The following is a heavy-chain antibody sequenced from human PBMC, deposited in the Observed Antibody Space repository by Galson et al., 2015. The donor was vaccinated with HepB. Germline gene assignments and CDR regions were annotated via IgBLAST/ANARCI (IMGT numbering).Heavy chain of an antibody. CDR3: ARVLGGRVDYGMDV. J-gene: IGHJ6*02. V-gene: IGHV1-69*13. CDR2: IIPIFGTA. Sequence: SVKVSCKASGGTFSSYAISWVRQAPGQGLEWMGGIIPIFGTANYAQKFQGRVTITADESTSTAYMELSSLRAEDTAVYYCARVLGGRVDYGMDVWGQGTTVTVSS. D-gene: IGHD2-15*01. CDR1: GGTFSSYA.